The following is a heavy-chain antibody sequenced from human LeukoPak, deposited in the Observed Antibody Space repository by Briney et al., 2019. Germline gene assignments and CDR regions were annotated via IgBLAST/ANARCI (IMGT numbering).Heavy chain of an antibody. Sequence: GSLRLSCAASGFTFSTYRMHWVRQAPAKGLVWVSRINSDGSSTIYADSVKGRLTISRDNAKNTLYLQMNSLRADDTAVYYCARGGVYSTSAVDYWGQGTLVTVSS. CDR3: ARGGVYSTSAVDY. D-gene: IGHD6-6*01. CDR2: INSDGSST. V-gene: IGHV3-74*01. CDR1: GFTFSTYR. J-gene: IGHJ4*02.